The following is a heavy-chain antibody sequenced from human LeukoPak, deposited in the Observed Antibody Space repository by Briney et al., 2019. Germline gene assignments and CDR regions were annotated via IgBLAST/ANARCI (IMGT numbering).Heavy chain of an antibody. V-gene: IGHV1-46*01. Sequence: ASVKVSCKASGYIFTNYYLYWVRQAPGQGLEWMGGINPVGGVTTYAQRFQGGVTMTRDTSTSTFDMELSSMKSEDTAVYYCARLWSYYDNSGFFEDYWGQGTLVTVSS. J-gene: IGHJ4*02. CDR1: GYIFTNYY. D-gene: IGHD3-22*01. CDR2: INPVGGVT. CDR3: ARLWSYYDNSGFFEDY.